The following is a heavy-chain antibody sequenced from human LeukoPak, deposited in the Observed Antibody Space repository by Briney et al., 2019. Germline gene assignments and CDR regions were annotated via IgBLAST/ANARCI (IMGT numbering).Heavy chain of an antibody. D-gene: IGHD6-19*01. CDR1: GYRVMDYW. V-gene: IGHV5-51*01. J-gene: IGHJ4*02. CDR2: IYFDDSDT. Sequence: GESLKISCKASGYRVMDYWIGWVRQTPGKGLEWMGIIYFDDSDTRYSPPFDGQVIISGDKSTATAYLQWSSLKTSDTAIYYCGNGRLSGRLHSHDYRVQGSRV. CDR3: GNGRLSGRLHSHDY.